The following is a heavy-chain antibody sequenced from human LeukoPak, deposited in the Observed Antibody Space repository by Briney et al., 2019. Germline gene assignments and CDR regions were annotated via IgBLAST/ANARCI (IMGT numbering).Heavy chain of an antibody. V-gene: IGHV3-66*01. CDR3: VRDLNL. CDR2: TYSGGST. J-gene: IGHJ4*02. Sequence: GESLKISCAASGFTVSNNYMSWVRQAPGKGLEWVSVTYSGGSTYYADSVKGRFTISRDNSKNTLYLQMNSLRAEDTAVYYCVRDLNLWGQGTLVTVSS. CDR1: GFTVSNNY.